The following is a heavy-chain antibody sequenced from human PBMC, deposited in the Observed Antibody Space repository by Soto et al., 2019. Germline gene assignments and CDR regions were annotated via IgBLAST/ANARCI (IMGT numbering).Heavy chain of an antibody. CDR1: GFTFSSYA. V-gene: IGHV3-23*01. CDR3: ATLGCYYDSSGDFDY. J-gene: IGHJ4*02. D-gene: IGHD3-22*01. CDR2: ISGSGGST. Sequence: GGSLRLSCAASGFTFSSYAMSWVRQAPGKGLEWVSAISGSGGSTYYADSVKGRFTISRDNSKNTLYLQMNSLRAEDTAVYYCATLGCYYDSSGDFDYWGQGTLVTVSS.